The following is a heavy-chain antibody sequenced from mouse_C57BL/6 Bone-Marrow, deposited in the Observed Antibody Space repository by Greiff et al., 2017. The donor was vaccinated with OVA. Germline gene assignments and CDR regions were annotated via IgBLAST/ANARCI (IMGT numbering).Heavy chain of an antibody. D-gene: IGHD2-13*01. CDR3: ARGETSPIAN. Sequence: EVQLQQSGPELVKPGASVKISCKASGYSFTGYYMNWVKQSPEKSLEWIGEINPSTGGTTYNQKFKAKATLTVDKSSSTAYMQLKSLTSEDSAVYDCARGETSPIANWGQGTLVTVSA. V-gene: IGHV1-42*01. J-gene: IGHJ3*01. CDR2: INPSTGGT. CDR1: GYSFTGYY.